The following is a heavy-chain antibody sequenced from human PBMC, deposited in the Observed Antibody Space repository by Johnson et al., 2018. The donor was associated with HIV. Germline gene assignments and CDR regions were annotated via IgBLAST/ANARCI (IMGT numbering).Heavy chain of an antibody. D-gene: IGHD3-22*01. V-gene: IGHV3-11*01. CDR1: GFTFSDYY. J-gene: IGHJ3*02. Sequence: QVLLVESGGGLVKPGGSLRLSCAASGFTFSDYYMSWIRQAPGKGLEWVSYISSSGSTIYYADSVKGRFTISRDNAKNSLYLQMNSLKIEDTATYYCTTAGSSGSAHAFDIWGQGTRVTVSS. CDR2: ISSSGSTI. CDR3: TTAGSSGSAHAFDI.